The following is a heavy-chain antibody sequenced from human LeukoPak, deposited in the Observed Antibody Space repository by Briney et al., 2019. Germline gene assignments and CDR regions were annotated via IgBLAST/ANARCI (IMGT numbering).Heavy chain of an antibody. Sequence: WETLSLTCAVYGVSFSGYYWSWIRQPPGKGLEWIGEINNSGSTNYNTSLKGRVTISVDTSKNQLSLKMNSVTAADKAGYYCGRSRRAAAGSNDYWGQGTLVTVSS. CDR1: GVSFSGYY. J-gene: IGHJ4*02. CDR3: GRSRRAAAGSNDY. V-gene: IGHV4-34*01. D-gene: IGHD6-13*01. CDR2: INNSGST.